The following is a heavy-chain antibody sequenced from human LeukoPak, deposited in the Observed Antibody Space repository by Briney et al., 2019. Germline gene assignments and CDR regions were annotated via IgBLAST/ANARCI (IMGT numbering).Heavy chain of an antibody. V-gene: IGHV3-23*01. D-gene: IGHD2-2*02. J-gene: IGHJ6*03. CDR1: GFTFSSYA. CDR2: ISGSGGST. CDR3: AKMREDCSSTSCYIIYYYYMDV. Sequence: GGSLRLSCAASGFTFSSYAMSWVRQAPGKGLEWVSAISGSGGSTYYADSVKGRFTISRDNSKNTLYLQMNSLRAEDTAVYYCAKMREDCSSTSCYIIYYYYMDVWGKGTTVTVSS.